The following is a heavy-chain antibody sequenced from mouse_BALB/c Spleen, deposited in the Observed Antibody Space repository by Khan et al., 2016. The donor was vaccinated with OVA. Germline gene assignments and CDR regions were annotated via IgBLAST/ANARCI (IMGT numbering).Heavy chain of an antibody. CDR1: GFTFSTYG. J-gene: IGHJ3*01. CDR2: ISSGGSYT. D-gene: IGHD1-1*01. CDR3: ARLAYYYDSEGFAY. Sequence: EVLLVESGGDLVKPGGSLKLSCAASGFTFSTYGMSWVRQTPDKRLEWVATISSGGSYTYYPDSVKGRFTISRDNAKNTLYLQMSSLKSDDTAIYYCARLAYYYDSEGFAYWGQGTLVTVS. V-gene: IGHV5-6*01.